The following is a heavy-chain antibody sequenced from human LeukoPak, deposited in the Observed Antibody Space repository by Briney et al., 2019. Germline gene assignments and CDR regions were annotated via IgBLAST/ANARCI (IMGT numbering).Heavy chain of an antibody. V-gene: IGHV4-39*07. CDR3: ARDGAGGWSFFDY. CDR2: IYYSGNT. Sequence: PSETLSLTCTVSGGSISSSSYYWGWIRQPPGKGLEWIGSIYYSGNTYYNPSLRSRVTISVDTSKNQFSLRLSSVTAADTAVYYCARDGAGGWSFFDYWGQGTLVTVSS. D-gene: IGHD6-19*01. CDR1: GGSISSSSYY. J-gene: IGHJ4*01.